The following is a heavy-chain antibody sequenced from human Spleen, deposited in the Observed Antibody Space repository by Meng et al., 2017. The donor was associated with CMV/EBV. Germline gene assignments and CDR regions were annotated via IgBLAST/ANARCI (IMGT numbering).Heavy chain of an antibody. J-gene: IGHJ6*02. CDR3: ASGYYDFWSGYSDYYYGMDV. D-gene: IGHD3-3*01. V-gene: IGHV1-46*01. CDR2: INPSGGRT. Sequence: ASVKVSCKAFEYTFTNYYMFWVRQAPGQGLEWMGMINPSGGRTTYAKKFQGRVTMTRDTSTSVVFMELSSLRSEDTAVYYCASGYYDFWSGYSDYYYGMDVWGQGTTVTV. CDR1: EYTFTNYY.